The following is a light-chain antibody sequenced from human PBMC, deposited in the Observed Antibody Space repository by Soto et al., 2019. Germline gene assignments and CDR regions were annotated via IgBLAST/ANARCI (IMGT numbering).Light chain of an antibody. V-gene: IGKV3-20*01. Sequence: EILLTQSPGTLSLSPGERVTLSCRSSHFISASYLAWYQQRPGQAPRLLIYGALSRATGIPDRFSGSGSGTDFTLTISRLAPEDSAVYYCQQYGSSPYTFGQGTKLEIK. CDR2: GAL. CDR1: HFISASY. CDR3: QQYGSSPYT. J-gene: IGKJ2*01.